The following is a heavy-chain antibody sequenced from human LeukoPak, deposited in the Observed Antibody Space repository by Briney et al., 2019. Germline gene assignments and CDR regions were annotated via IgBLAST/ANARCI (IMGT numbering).Heavy chain of an antibody. J-gene: IGHJ6*02. V-gene: IGHV5-10-1*01. Sequence: GESLKITCKGSGYNFTSYWISWVRQMPGKGLEWMGRIDPSDSYTKYSPSFQGHVTISGDESISTAYLQWSSLKASDTAMYYCARHFLGELPDMDVWGQGTTVTVSS. D-gene: IGHD1-26*01. CDR3: ARHFLGELPDMDV. CDR2: IDPSDSYT. CDR1: GYNFTSYW.